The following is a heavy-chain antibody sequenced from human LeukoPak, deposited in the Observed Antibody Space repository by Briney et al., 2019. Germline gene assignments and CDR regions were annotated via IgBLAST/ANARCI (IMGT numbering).Heavy chain of an antibody. D-gene: IGHD2-2*01. J-gene: IGHJ5*02. CDR2: IYYSGST. CDR1: GGSISSYY. Sequence: SETLSLTCTVSGGSISSYYWSWIRQPPGKGLEWIGYIYYSGSTNYNPSLTSRVTISVDTSKNQFSLKLSSVTAADTAVYYCARVHRYCSSTSCYNWFDPWGQGTLVTVSS. V-gene: IGHV4-59*01. CDR3: ARVHRYCSSTSCYNWFDP.